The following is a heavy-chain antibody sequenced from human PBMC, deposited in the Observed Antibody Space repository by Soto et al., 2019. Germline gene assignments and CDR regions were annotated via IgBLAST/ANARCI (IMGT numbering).Heavy chain of an antibody. CDR1: GFSFSTGGVG. D-gene: IGHD6-6*01. V-gene: IGHV2-5*02. CDR3: AHRLVDIGDFDM. Sequence: QITLMESGPTLVKPTQTLTLTCTFSGFSFSTGGVGVGWARQPPGKTLEWLALIYWDDDKRYSPYLKSRLTITKDTSKNQVVLTMTNVDPVDTATYYCAHRLVDIGDFDMWGQGTVVTVSS. J-gene: IGHJ3*02. CDR2: IYWDDDK.